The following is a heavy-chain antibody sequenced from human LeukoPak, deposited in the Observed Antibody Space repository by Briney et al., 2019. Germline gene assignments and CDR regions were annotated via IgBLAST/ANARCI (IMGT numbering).Heavy chain of an antibody. CDR3: ARSSLHDYGELLDAFDI. D-gene: IGHD4-17*01. V-gene: IGHV4-59*12. Sequence: PSETLSLTCTVSGGSISSYYWSWIRQPPGKGLEWIGYIYYSGSTNYNPSLKSRVTISVDTSKNQFSLKLSSVTAADTAVYYCARSSLHDYGELLDAFDIWGQGTMVTVSS. CDR2: IYYSGST. J-gene: IGHJ3*02. CDR1: GGSISSYY.